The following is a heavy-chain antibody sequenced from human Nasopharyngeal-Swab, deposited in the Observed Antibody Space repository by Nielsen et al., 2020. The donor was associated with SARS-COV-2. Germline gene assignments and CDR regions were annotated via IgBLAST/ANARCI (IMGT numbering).Heavy chain of an antibody. Sequence: GSLKLPCSGSGFLFRCLELKRVRQAPRKGPGGGSIISSSSSYIYYADSVKGRFTISRDNAKNSLYLQMNSLRAEDTAVYYCARGTHRYSSSWSVYYYYGMDVWGQGTTVTVSS. CDR2: ISSSSSYI. J-gene: IGHJ6*02. CDR3: ARGTHRYSSSWSVYYYYGMDV. CDR1: GFLFRCLE. V-gene: IGHV3-21*01. D-gene: IGHD6-13*01.